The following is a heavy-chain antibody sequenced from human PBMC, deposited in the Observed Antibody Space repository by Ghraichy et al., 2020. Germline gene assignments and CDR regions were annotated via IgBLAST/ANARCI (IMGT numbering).Heavy chain of an antibody. CDR2: ISSSSSYI. D-gene: IGHD3-22*01. CDR1: GFTFSSYS. J-gene: IGHJ3*02. V-gene: IGHV3-21*01. CDR3: ARDHYDSSGYYGPPGGDAFDI. Sequence: GESPNISCAASGFTFSSYSMNWVRQAPGKGLEWVSSISSSSSYIYYADSVKGRFTISRDNAKNSLYLQMNSLRAEDTAVYYCARDHYDSSGYYGPPGGDAFDIWGQGTMVTVSS.